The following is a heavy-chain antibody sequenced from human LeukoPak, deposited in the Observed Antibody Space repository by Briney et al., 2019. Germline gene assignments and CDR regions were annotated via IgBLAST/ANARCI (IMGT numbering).Heavy chain of an antibody. CDR2: IYSGGST. Sequence: GGSLRLSCAASGFTVSSNYMSWVRQAPGKWLEWVSVIYSGGSTYYADSVKGRFTISRDNSKNTLYLQMNSLRAEDTAVYYCARGQGPWGFNAFDIWDQGTMVTVSS. CDR3: ARGQGPWGFNAFDI. CDR1: GFTVSSNY. V-gene: IGHV3-66*02. J-gene: IGHJ3*02. D-gene: IGHD7-27*01.